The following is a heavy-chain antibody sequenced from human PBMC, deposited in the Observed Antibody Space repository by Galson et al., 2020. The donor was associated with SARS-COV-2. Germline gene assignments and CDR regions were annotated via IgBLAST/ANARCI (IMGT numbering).Heavy chain of an antibody. V-gene: IGHV3-21*01. Sequence: GGSLRLSCAASGFTFSGYSMSWVRQAPGKGLEWVSSISSSSSYIYYADSVKGRFTISRDNAKNSLYLQMNSLRADDTAVYYCARVGSSSAVNYYYYYMDVWGKGTTVTVSS. CDR1: GFTFSGYS. CDR2: ISSSSSYI. D-gene: IGHD6-6*01. CDR3: ARVGSSSAVNYYYYYMDV. J-gene: IGHJ6*03.